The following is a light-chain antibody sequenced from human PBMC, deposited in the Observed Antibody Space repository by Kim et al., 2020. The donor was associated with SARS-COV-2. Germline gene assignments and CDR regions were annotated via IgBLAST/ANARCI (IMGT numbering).Light chain of an antibody. CDR1: SSNIGAGYD. V-gene: IGLV1-40*01. CDR2: GNS. CDR3: QSYDSSLSAYVV. J-gene: IGLJ2*01. Sequence: VTISCTGSSSNIGAGYDVYWYQQLPGTAPKLLIYGNSNRPSGVPDRFSGSKSATSASLAITGLLAEDEAYYYCQSYDSSLSAYVVFGGGTQLTVL.